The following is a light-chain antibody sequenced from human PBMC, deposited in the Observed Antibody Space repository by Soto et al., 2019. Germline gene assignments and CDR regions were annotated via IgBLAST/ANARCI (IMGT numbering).Light chain of an antibody. CDR1: SPNIGNNY. V-gene: IGLV1-51*01. CDR3: ATWDSFLSTLV. CDR2: DSN. Sequence: QSVLTQPPSVSAAPGQKVTISCSGSSPNIGNNYVSWYQQLPGTGPKLLIYDSNGRPSGTPDRFSGFKSGTSATLGITGLQTGDEAVYYCATWDSFLSTLVFGGGTKLTVL. J-gene: IGLJ2*01.